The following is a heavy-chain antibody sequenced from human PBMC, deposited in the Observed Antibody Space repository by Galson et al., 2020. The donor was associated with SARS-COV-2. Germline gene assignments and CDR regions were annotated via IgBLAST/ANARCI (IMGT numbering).Heavy chain of an antibody. J-gene: IGHJ4*02. V-gene: IGHV3-21*01. Sequence: TGGSLRLSCAASGFTFSTYSMNWVRQAPGKGLEWVSSISTSSHYTYYAPSVKGRFTIFRDYAKNSLYLEMYSLRAEDTAVYYCARGADDSSGYYFPVDYRGQGTLVTVSS. CDR3: ARGADDSSGYYFPVDY. D-gene: IGHD3-22*01. CDR2: ISTSSHYT. CDR1: GFTFSTYS.